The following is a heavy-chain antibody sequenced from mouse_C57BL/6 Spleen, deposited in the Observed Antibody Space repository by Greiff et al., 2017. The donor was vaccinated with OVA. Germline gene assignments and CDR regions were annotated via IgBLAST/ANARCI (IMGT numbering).Heavy chain of an antibody. CDR2: ISSGSSTI. D-gene: IGHD2-5*01. CDR1: GFTFSDYG. J-gene: IGHJ3*01. V-gene: IGHV5-17*01. CDR3: ARGDSNYVAWFAY. Sequence: EVQLVESGGGLVKPGGSLKLSCAASGFTFSDYGMHWVRQAPEKGLEWVAYISSGSSTIYYADTVKGRFTISRDNAKNTLFLQMTRMRSEDTAMYYCARGDSNYVAWFAYWGQGTLVTVSA.